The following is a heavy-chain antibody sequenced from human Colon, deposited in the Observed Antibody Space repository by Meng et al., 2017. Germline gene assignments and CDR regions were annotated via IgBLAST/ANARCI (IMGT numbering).Heavy chain of an antibody. CDR3: ARPDFYYNGMDV. Sequence: GESLNIPFAASGLTFSTYDMNFVRQAPGKGLEWVASISRNSGDIYYADSVKGRFTISRSNSKNSLYLEMISLRAEDTAVYYCARPDFYYNGMDVLGQGTTVTVSS. J-gene: IGHJ6*02. CDR1: GLTFSTYD. CDR2: ISRNSGDI. V-gene: IGHV3-21*01.